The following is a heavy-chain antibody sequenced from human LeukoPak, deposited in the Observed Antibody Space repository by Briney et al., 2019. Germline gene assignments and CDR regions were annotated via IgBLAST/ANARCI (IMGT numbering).Heavy chain of an antibody. CDR2: IHYNGRI. J-gene: IGHJ4*02. V-gene: IGHV4-59*01. Sequence: SETLSLTCSVSGGSISTYYWTWIRQPPGKGLEWIGNIHYNGRINYNPSLKSLVTISVDTSKNQFSLKLSSVTAADTAEYYCAREVYDSNGYYTDYWGQGTLVTVSS. D-gene: IGHD3-22*01. CDR1: GGSISTYY. CDR3: AREVYDSNGYYTDY.